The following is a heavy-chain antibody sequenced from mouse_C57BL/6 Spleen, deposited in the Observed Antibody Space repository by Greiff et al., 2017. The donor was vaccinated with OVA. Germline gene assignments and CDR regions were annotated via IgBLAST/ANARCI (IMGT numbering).Heavy chain of an antibody. CDR3: ASYSNYGYYAMDY. D-gene: IGHD2-5*01. CDR2: INPSNGGT. J-gene: IGHJ4*01. Sequence: QVQLQQPGTELVKPGASVKLSCKASGYTFTSYWMHWVKQRPGQGLEWIGNINPSNGGTNYNEKFKSKATLTVDKSSSTAYMQLSSLTSEDSAVYYGASYSNYGYYAMDYWGQGTSVTVSS. V-gene: IGHV1-53*01. CDR1: GYTFTSYW.